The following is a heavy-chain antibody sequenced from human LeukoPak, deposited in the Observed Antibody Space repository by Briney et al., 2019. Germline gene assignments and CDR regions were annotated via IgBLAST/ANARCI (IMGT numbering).Heavy chain of an antibody. V-gene: IGHV4-4*02. CDR2: ILHSGST. Sequence: SGTLSLTCAVSGASIRSSTNWWSWVRQPPGKGLEWIGEILHSGSTNYNPSLKSRVTMSADKSKNQFSLNLRSVTAADTAVYYCLYGGNSGDWVYWGQGTLVTVSS. D-gene: IGHD4-23*01. CDR3: LYGGNSGDWVY. J-gene: IGHJ4*02. CDR1: GASIRSSTNW.